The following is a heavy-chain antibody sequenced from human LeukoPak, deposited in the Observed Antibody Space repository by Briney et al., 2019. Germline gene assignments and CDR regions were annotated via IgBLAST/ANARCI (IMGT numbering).Heavy chain of an antibody. CDR1: GDSISSSDYY. Sequence: SETLSLTCTVSGDSISSSDYYWGWIRQAPGKGPEWIGSVRYSGSTYSHPSLRSRVTISLDTSKSQFSLKLSSVTAADTAVYYCARHSDRTAYTATGFDSYGQGTLVTVSS. D-gene: IGHD2-21*02. V-gene: IGHV4-39*01. J-gene: IGHJ4*02. CDR2: VRYSGST. CDR3: ARHSDRTAYTATGFDS.